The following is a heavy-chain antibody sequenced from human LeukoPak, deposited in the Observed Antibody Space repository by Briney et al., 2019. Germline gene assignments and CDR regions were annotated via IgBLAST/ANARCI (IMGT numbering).Heavy chain of an antibody. CDR3: ARTGRAYYYYYMDV. CDR1: GGSISSGSYY. D-gene: IGHD3-10*01. V-gene: IGHV4-61*02. J-gene: IGHJ6*03. CDR2: IYTSGST. Sequence: SETLSLTCTVSGGSISSGSYYWSWIRQPAGKGLEWIGRIYTSGSTNYNPSLKSRVTISVDTSKNQFSLKLSSVTAADTAVYYCARTGRAYYYYYMDVWGKGTTVTVSS.